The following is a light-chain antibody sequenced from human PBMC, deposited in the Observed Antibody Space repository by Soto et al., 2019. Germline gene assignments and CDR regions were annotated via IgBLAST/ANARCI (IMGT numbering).Light chain of an antibody. CDR1: SGDIGSYNR. V-gene: IGLV2-14*01. CDR3: CSYAGSHTKYV. J-gene: IGLJ1*01. CDR2: EVT. Sequence: QSVLTQPASVSGSPGQSITISCTGTSGDIGSYNRVSWYQQHPGKAPKLIIYEVTDRPSGVSNRFSGSKSGNTASLTISGLQAEDEADYYCCSYAGSHTKYVFGTGTKVTVL.